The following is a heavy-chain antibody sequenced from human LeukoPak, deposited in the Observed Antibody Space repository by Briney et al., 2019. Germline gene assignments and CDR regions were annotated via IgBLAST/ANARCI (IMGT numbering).Heavy chain of an antibody. CDR1: GYSISSGYY. CDR2: IDHSGST. J-gene: IGHJ4*02. CDR3: ARVADGKGYPFDY. Sequence: SETLSLTCTVSGYSISSGYYWGWIRQPPGKGLEWTGSIDHSGSTYYNPSLKSRITISVDTSKNQFSLKLNSVTAADTAVYYCARVADGKGYPFDYWGQGTLVTVSS. D-gene: IGHD5-18*01. V-gene: IGHV4-38-2*02.